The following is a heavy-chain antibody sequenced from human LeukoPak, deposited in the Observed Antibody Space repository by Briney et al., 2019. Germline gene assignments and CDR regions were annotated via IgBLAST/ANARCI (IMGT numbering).Heavy chain of an antibody. CDR3: AKDNGVSLAMVDGMDV. V-gene: IGHV3-21*04. D-gene: IGHD4/OR15-4a*01. Sequence: GGSLRLSCAASGFTFSSYSMNWVRQAPGKGLEWVSLISSSSSYIYYADSVKGRFTISRDNAKNSLYLQMNSLRAEDMALYYCAKDNGVSLAMVDGMDVWGKGTTVIVSS. J-gene: IGHJ6*04. CDR2: ISSSSSYI. CDR1: GFTFSSYS.